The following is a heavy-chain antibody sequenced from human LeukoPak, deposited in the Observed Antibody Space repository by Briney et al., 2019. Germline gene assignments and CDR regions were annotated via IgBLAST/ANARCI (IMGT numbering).Heavy chain of an antibody. CDR1: GFTFSSYA. Sequence: GRSLRLSCAASGFTFSSYAMHWVRQAPGKGLEWVAVISYDGSQKYYADSVKGRFTISRDNSKNMLYLHMISLRVEDTAIYYCAKEIHEVYYYGPDVWGQGTTVTVSS. V-gene: IGHV3-30-3*01. J-gene: IGHJ6*02. CDR2: ISYDGSQK. CDR3: AKEIHEVYYYGPDV.